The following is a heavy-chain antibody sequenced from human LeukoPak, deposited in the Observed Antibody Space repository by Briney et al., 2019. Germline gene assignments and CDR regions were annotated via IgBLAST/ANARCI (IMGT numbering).Heavy chain of an antibody. CDR3: ATDRATQYFDY. J-gene: IGHJ4*02. D-gene: IGHD2-15*01. CDR1: GFNFSNYA. V-gene: IGHV3-33*08. CDR2: IWYDGSNK. Sequence: GGSLRLSCVASGFNFSNYAMHWVRQAPGKGLEWVAFIWYDGSNKYYADSVKGRFTISRDNSRNTLFLQMNSLRAEDTAVYYCATDRATQYFDYWGQGTLVSVSS.